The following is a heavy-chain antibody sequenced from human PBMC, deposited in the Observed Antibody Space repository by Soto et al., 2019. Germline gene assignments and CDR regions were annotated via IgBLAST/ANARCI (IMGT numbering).Heavy chain of an antibody. Sequence: PGECLKISCKGSGYSFTSYWIGWVRQMPGKGLEWMGIIYPGDSDTRYSPSFQGQVTISADKSISTAYLQWSSLKASDTAMYYCASHSIDVDGNYYYYGMDVWGQGTTVTVSS. V-gene: IGHV5-51*01. CDR2: IYPGDSDT. CDR3: ASHSIDVDGNYYYYGMDV. D-gene: IGHD5-12*01. CDR1: GYSFTSYW. J-gene: IGHJ6*02.